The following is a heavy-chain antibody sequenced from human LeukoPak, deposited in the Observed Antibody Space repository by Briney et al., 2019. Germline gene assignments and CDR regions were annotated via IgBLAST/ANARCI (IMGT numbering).Heavy chain of an antibody. D-gene: IGHD1-1*01. CDR2: IWYDGSNK. V-gene: IGHV3-33*01. CDR3: ARDQGTSTTAPKRKGRFDP. Sequence: GRSLRLSCAASGFTFSNHGMNWVRQAPGKGLEWVALIWYDGSNKEYAESVKGRFTISRDNSKNTLYLQMNSLRDEDTAVYYCARDQGTSTTAPKRKGRFDPWGQGTLVTVSS. CDR1: GFTFSNHG. J-gene: IGHJ5*02.